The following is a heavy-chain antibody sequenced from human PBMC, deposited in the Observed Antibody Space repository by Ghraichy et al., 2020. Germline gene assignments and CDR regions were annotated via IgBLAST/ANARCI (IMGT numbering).Heavy chain of an antibody. Sequence: SVKVSCKASGGTFSSYAISWVRQAPGQGLEWMGGIIPIFGTANYAQKFQGRVTITADESTSTAYMELSSLRSEDTAVYYCARCPRLVVGPFDYWGQGTLVTVSS. D-gene: IGHD3-22*01. J-gene: IGHJ4*02. CDR2: IIPIFGTA. CDR3: ARCPRLVVGPFDY. V-gene: IGHV1-69*13. CDR1: GGTFSSYA.